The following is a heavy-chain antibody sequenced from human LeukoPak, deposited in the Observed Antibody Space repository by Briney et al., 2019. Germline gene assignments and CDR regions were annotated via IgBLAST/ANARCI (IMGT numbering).Heavy chain of an antibody. CDR3: ARGSVLLWFGERKPFDP. CDR1: GYTFTGYY. Sequence: ASVKVSCKASGYTFTGYYMHWVRQAPGQGLEWMGWINPNSGGTNYAQKFQGRVTMTRDTSISTAYMELSRLRSDDTAVYYCARGSVLLWFGERKPFDPWGQGTLVTVSS. D-gene: IGHD3-10*01. V-gene: IGHV1-2*02. CDR2: INPNSGGT. J-gene: IGHJ5*02.